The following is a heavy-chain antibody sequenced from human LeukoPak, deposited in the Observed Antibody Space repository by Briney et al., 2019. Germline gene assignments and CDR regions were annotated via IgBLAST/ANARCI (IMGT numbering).Heavy chain of an antibody. CDR3: ARDNYGMDV. J-gene: IGHJ6*02. CDR1: GSMFSTYA. Sequence: GGSLRLSCAASGSMFSTYAMHWVRQAPGKGLEWVAVISYDGSNEYYADSVRGRFTISRDNSKNTLFLQMNSLRVEDTAVYYCARDNYGMDVWGQGTTVTVSS. V-gene: IGHV3-30-3*01. CDR2: ISYDGSNE.